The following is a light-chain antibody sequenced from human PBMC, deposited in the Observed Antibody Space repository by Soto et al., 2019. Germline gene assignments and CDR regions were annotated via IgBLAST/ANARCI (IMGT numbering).Light chain of an antibody. CDR1: QSVTSSS. CDR3: QHCGRSPGFT. CDR2: GAF. V-gene: IGKV3-20*01. J-gene: IGKJ4*01. Sequence: EIVWTQSPGTPSLSPGERATLFCRASQSVTSSSIAWHQQKPGQAPRLLIYGAFRRATGIPDRFSASGFGADFTLTLSRLESEDYGLDYCQHCGRSPGFTFGGGTKVEI.